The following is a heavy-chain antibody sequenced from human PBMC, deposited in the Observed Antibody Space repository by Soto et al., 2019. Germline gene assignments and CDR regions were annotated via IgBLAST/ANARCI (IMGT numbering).Heavy chain of an antibody. CDR1: GGSISSGGYY. D-gene: IGHD2-15*01. CDR3: ARGVECSGGSCYTNNWFDP. V-gene: IGHV4-31*03. CDR2: IYYSGST. J-gene: IGHJ5*02. Sequence: QVQLQESVPGLVKPSQTLSLTCTVSGGSISSGGYYWSWIRQHPGKGLEWIGYIYYSGSTYYNPSLKSRVTISVDTSKNQFSLKLSSVTAADTAVYYCARGVECSGGSCYTNNWFDPWGQGTLVTVSS.